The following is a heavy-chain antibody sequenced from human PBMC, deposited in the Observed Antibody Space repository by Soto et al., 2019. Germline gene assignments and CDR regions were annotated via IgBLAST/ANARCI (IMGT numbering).Heavy chain of an antibody. V-gene: IGHV3-23*01. D-gene: IGHD2-8*01. J-gene: IGHJ4*02. Sequence: GGSLRLSCAASGFTFSSYAMSWVRQAPGKGLEWISAVSGSGGSTYYADSVKGRFTISRDNSKNTLYLYMNSLRDEDTSVYYCARGPYCTTTVCYGRLLDYWGQGTPVPVSS. CDR2: VSGSGGST. CDR3: ARGPYCTTTVCYGRLLDY. CDR1: GFTFSSYA.